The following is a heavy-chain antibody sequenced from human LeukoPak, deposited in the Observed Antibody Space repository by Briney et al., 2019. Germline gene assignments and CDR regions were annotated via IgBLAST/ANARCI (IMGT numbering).Heavy chain of an antibody. J-gene: IGHJ4*02. CDR1: GDSISRGYY. V-gene: IGHV4-38-2*02. Sequence: SETLSLTCTVSGDSISRGYYWAWIRQPPGTGLEWIGSIFHSGSTYYKPSLLSRVTISVDTSKNQFSLKMSSVTAADTAVYYCARTVGNSGSFQGYNYWGQRILVTVSS. CDR3: ARTVGNSGSFQGYNY. CDR2: IFHSGST. D-gene: IGHD1-26*01.